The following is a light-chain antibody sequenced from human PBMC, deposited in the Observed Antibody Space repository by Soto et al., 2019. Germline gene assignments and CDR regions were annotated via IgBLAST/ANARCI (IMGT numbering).Light chain of an antibody. CDR1: QSISSW. CDR2: DAS. J-gene: IGKJ4*01. CDR3: QQYNSYST. Sequence: DIQMTQSPSTLSASVGDRVTITCRASQSISSWLAWYQQKPGKAPKLLIYDASSLESGVPSRFSGSGSGTEFTLTTSSLQPDDFATYYCQQYNSYSTFGGGTKLDIK. V-gene: IGKV1-5*01.